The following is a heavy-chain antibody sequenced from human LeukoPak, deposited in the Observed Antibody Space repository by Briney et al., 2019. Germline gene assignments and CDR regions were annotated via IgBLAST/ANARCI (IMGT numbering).Heavy chain of an antibody. D-gene: IGHD2-15*01. CDR1: GGSISSSSYY. CDR3: ARDVGGGPFFDY. CDR2: IYNSGST. V-gene: IGHV4-61*01. Sequence: SETLSLTCTVSGGSISSSSYYWGWIRQPPGKGLEWIGYIYNSGSTDYNPSLKSRVTISADTSKNQFSLKLSSVTAADTAVYYCARDVGGGPFFDYWGQGTLVTVSP. J-gene: IGHJ4*02.